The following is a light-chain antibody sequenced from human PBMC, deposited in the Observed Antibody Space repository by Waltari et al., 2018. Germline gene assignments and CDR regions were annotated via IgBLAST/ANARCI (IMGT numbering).Light chain of an antibody. CDR2: DVS. V-gene: IGLV2-14*03. CDR1: SSDVGGYNY. Sequence: QSALTQPASVSGSPGPSITISSTGTSSDVGGYNYVSWYQQHPGKAPKLMIYDVSNRPSGVSNRFSGSKSGNTASLTISGLQAEDEADYYCSSYTSSSTLDVFGTGTKVTVL. J-gene: IGLJ1*01. CDR3: SSYTSSSTLDV.